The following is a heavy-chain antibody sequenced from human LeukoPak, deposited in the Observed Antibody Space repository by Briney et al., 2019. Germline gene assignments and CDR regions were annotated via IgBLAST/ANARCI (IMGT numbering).Heavy chain of an antibody. V-gene: IGHV3-53*01. CDR3: ARDWSRTGYSYGSPPDY. J-gene: IGHJ4*02. D-gene: IGHD5-18*01. CDR1: GFTVSNKY. Sequence: GGSLRLSCAASGFTVSNKYMSWVRQAPGKGLEWVSVIYSGGSTHYADSVKGRFTISRDNSKNTLYLQMNSLRAEDTAVYYCARDWSRTGYSYGSPPDYWGQGTLVTVSS. CDR2: IYSGGST.